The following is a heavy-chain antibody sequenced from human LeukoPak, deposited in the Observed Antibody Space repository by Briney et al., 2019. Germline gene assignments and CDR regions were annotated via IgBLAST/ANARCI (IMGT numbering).Heavy chain of an antibody. V-gene: IGHV3-21*01. CDR1: GFTCSSYS. J-gene: IGHJ3*02. CDR2: ISSSSSYI. CDR3: ARVRQYSSNPFDI. Sequence: WGSVRLSGAASGFTCSSYSMNWVRQAPGQGLEWVSSISSSSSYIYYADSVKGRFTISRDNAKNSLYLQMNSVRAEDTAVYYCARVRQYSSNPFDIWGQGTMVTVSS. D-gene: IGHD6-13*01.